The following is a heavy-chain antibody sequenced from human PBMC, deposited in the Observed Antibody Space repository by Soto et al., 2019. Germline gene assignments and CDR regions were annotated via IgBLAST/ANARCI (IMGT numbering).Heavy chain of an antibody. CDR3: ARGRYFATTHRQWWYFDF. D-gene: IGHD1-1*01. CDR1: GYTFITSG. CDR2: ISPANGDK. J-gene: IGHJ2*01. Sequence: QVELVQSGPEVKRPGASVKVSCKASGYTFITSGINWVRQTPGQGLEWMGWISPANGDKKYAKKFKGRVTLTSETSTDTVYMELTNLRSDDTAVYFCARGRYFATTHRQWWYFDFWGRGTLVTVSS. V-gene: IGHV1-18*01.